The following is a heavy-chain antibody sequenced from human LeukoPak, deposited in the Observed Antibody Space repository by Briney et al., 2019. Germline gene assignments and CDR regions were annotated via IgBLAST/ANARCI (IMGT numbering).Heavy chain of an antibody. CDR3: ARDLGQYYDTSDNWFDP. CDR1: GFTFSNYW. CDR2: INSDGINT. V-gene: IGHV3-74*01. D-gene: IGHD3-22*01. J-gene: IGHJ5*02. Sequence: PGGSLSLSCAASGFTFSNYWMHWVRKAPGKGLVWVSRINSDGINTSYADSVKGRFTISRDNAKNTLNLQINSLRAEDTAVYYCARDLGQYYDTSDNWFDPWGQGTLVTVSS.